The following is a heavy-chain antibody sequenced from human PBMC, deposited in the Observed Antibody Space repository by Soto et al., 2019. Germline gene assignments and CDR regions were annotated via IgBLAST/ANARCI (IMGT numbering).Heavy chain of an antibody. J-gene: IGHJ4*02. Sequence: PGGSLRLSCAASGFTFSSYGMHWVRQAPGKGLEWVSTLSGSGGDTYYASSVNGRFTISRDKSKNTLYLQMDRLRVEDTAVYYCAKRGGYDYVWKSYRPDYWGQGTLVTVSS. CDR1: GFTFSSYG. CDR3: AKRGGYDYVWKSYRPDY. D-gene: IGHD3-16*02. CDR2: LSGSGGDT. V-gene: IGHV3-23*01.